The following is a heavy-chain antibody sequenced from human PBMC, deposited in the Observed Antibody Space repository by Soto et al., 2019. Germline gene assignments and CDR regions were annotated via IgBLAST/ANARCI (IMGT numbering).Heavy chain of an antibody. D-gene: IGHD2-2*01. Sequence: SETLSLTCTVSGGSISSSSYYWGWIRQPPGKGLEWIGSIYYSGSTYYNPSLKSRVTISVDTSKNQFSLKLSSVTAADTAVYYCARILGYCSSTSCYAYYYYGMDVWGQGTTVTVSS. V-gene: IGHV4-39*01. J-gene: IGHJ6*02. CDR2: IYYSGST. CDR3: ARILGYCSSTSCYAYYYYGMDV. CDR1: GGSISSSSYY.